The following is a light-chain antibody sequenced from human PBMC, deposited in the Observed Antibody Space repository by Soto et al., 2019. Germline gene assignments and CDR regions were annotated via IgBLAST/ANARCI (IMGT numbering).Light chain of an antibody. CDR1: QDISNY. J-gene: IGKJ3*01. Sequence: DIQMTQSPSSLSASVGDRVTITCRASQDISNYLAWYQQRPGEVPKLLIYAASTLHSGVPSRFSGSGSGTDFPLSLSSLQPEDAATYFWQKCKCPPPFTFGPGTKVDLK. V-gene: IGKV1-27*01. CDR3: QKCKCPPPFT. CDR2: AAS.